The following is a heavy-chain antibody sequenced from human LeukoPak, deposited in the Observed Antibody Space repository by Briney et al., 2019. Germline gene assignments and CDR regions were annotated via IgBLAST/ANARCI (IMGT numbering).Heavy chain of an antibody. V-gene: IGHV4-59*08. CDR2: LYYNGDT. CDR1: GGSISSYY. J-gene: IGHJ6*02. CDR3: ARRTVLIATRDYYYYGMDV. D-gene: IGHD2-15*01. Sequence: SETLSLTCTVSGGSISSYYWSWIRQAPGKGLEWIGYLYYNGDTDYNPSLKSRVTISLDTSKTQFSLKLSSVTAADTAIYFCARRTVLIATRDYYYYGMDVWGQGTTVTVSS.